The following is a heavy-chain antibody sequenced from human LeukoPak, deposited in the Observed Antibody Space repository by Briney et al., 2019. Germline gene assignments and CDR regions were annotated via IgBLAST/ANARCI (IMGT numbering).Heavy chain of an antibody. V-gene: IGHV4-61*02. J-gene: IGHJ4*02. CDR1: GGSISSGSYY. CDR3: ARESYAYV. CDR2: IYTSGST. D-gene: IGHD3-16*01. Sequence: SETLSLTCTVSGGSISSGSYYWSWIRQPAGKGLEWIGRIYTSGSTNYNPSLKSRVTISVDTSKNQFSLKLSSVTAADTAVYYCARESYAYVWGQGTLVTVPS.